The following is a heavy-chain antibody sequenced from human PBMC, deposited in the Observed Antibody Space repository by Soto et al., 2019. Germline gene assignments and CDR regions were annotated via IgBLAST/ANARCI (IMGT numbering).Heavy chain of an antibody. V-gene: IGHV1-46*03. CDR1: GNTFSNYY. CDR3: ARGGHIVVVTAAFDY. D-gene: IGHD2-21*02. Sequence: QVQLVQSGAEVKKPGASVNVSCKASGNTFSNYYIHWVRQAPGQGLEWMGTINPSGGYTTYAQKFLGRVTMTRDTSTSTLHMEVTSLTSEDTAVYYCARGGHIVVVTAAFDYWGQGTLVTVSS. J-gene: IGHJ4*02. CDR2: INPSGGYT.